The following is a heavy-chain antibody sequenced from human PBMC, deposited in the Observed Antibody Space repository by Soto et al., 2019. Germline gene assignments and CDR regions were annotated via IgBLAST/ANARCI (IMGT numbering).Heavy chain of an antibody. Sequence: QVQLVQSGAEVKKPGSSVKVSCKASGGTFSSYTISWVRQAPGQGLEWMGRIIPILGIANYAQKFQGRVTXXADKSTSTAYMELSSLRSEDTVVYYCASRYDSSDYWGQGTLVTVSS. CDR2: IIPILGIA. D-gene: IGHD3-22*01. V-gene: IGHV1-69*02. J-gene: IGHJ4*02. CDR3: ASRYDSSDY. CDR1: GGTFSSYT.